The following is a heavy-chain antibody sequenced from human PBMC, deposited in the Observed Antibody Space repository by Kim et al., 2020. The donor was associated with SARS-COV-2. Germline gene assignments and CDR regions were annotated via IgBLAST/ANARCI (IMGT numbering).Heavy chain of an antibody. CDR3: ARDRPGRYQLLYYYYGMDV. CDR2: ISAYNGNT. CDR1: GYTFTSYG. J-gene: IGHJ6*02. V-gene: IGHV1-18*04. Sequence: ASVKVSCKASGYTFTSYGISWVRQAPGQGLEWMGWISAYNGNTNYAQKLQGRVTMTTDTSTSTAYMELRSLRSDDTAVYYCARDRPGRYQLLYYYYGMDVWGQGTTVTVSS. D-gene: IGHD2-2*01.